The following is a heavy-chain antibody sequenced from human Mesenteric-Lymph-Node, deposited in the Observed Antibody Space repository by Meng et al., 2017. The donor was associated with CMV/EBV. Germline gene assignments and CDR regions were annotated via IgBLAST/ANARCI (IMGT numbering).Heavy chain of an antibody. D-gene: IGHD2/OR15-2a*01. CDR1: GFTFRNYA. CDR3: ARGGLYINGPPDAYDI. CDR2: INALSTPM. Sequence: GESLKISCAASGFTFRNYAMSWVRQAPGKGLEWVSDINALSTPMHYTDSVKGRFTISRDNAKSSLYLQMNSLRAEDTAVYYCARGGLYINGPPDAYDIWGQGTMVTVSS. J-gene: IGHJ3*02. V-gene: IGHV3-48*04.